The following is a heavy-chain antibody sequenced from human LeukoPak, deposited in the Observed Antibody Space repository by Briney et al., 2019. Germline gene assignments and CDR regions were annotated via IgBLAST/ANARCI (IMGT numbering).Heavy chain of an antibody. CDR3: ARHEYSSSWSSDY. Sequence: SETLSLTCTVSGGSNSSSSYYWGWIRQPPGKGLEWIGSIYYSGSTYYNPSLKSRVTISVDTSKNKFSLKLSSVTAADTAVYYCARHEYSSSWSSDYWGQGTLVTVSS. CDR1: GGSNSSSSYY. V-gene: IGHV4-39*01. D-gene: IGHD6-13*01. J-gene: IGHJ4*02. CDR2: IYYSGST.